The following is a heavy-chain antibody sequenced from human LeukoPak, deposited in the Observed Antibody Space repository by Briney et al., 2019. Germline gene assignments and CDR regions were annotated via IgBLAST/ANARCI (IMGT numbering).Heavy chain of an antibody. Sequence: SETLSLTCTVSGGSISNKYRSWIRQPPGKGLEWIGYIYYTGSTNYNPSLKSRVTISVDTSKNQFSLKLTSVTAAYTAVYYCASNNFWSGRGFDPWGQGALVTVSS. V-gene: IGHV4-59*08. J-gene: IGHJ5*02. CDR2: IYYTGST. CDR3: ASNNFWSGRGFDP. CDR1: GGSISNKY. D-gene: IGHD3-3*01.